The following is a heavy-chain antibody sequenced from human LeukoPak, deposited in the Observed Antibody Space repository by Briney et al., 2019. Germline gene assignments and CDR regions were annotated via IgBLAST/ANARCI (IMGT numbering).Heavy chain of an antibody. Sequence: GGSLRLSCAASGFTFSSYGMHWVRQAPGKGLEWVAFIRYDGSNKYYADSVKGRFTISRDNSKNTLYLQMNSLRAEDTAVYYCAKDLEVSSLHYYYYGMGVWGQGTTVTVSS. CDR2: IRYDGSNK. CDR3: AKDLEVSSLHYYYYGMGV. CDR1: GFTFSSYG. J-gene: IGHJ6*02. V-gene: IGHV3-30*02. D-gene: IGHD2/OR15-2a*01.